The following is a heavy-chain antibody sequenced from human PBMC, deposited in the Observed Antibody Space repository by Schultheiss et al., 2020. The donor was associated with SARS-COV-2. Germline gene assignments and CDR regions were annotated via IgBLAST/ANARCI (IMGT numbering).Heavy chain of an antibody. CDR1: GYSFTSYW. Sequence: GGSLRLSCKGSGYSFTSYWIGWVRQMPGKGLEWMGIIYPGDSDTRYSPSFQGQVTISADESITTAYLQWSSLKASDTAIYYCARSPSGTFSPYYFDYWGQGALVTVSS. J-gene: IGHJ4*02. CDR3: ARSPSGTFSPYYFDY. CDR2: IYPGDSDT. D-gene: IGHD1-26*01. V-gene: IGHV5-51*01.